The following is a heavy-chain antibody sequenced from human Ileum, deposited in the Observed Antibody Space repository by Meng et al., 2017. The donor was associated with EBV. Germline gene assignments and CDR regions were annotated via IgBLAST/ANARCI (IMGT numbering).Heavy chain of an antibody. CDR1: GGSFNAYY. D-gene: IGHD5-18*01. CDR3: ARGREYTGQLDL. CDR2: IFHSGHT. V-gene: IGHV4-34*02. J-gene: IGHJ5*02. Sequence: QVQLEQRGAGLLKPSETLSLTCDVSGGSFNAYYWTWIRQSPGGGLEWIGEIFHSGHTNYNPSLESRVSMSVATSKKQFSLLLSSVTAADSGFYFCARGREYTGQLDLWGLGTLVTVSS.